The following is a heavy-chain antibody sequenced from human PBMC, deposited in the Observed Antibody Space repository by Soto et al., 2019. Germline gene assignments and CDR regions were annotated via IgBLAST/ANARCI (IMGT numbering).Heavy chain of an antibody. CDR2: IRSKAYGGTT. D-gene: IGHD4-17*01. V-gene: IGHV3-49*03. CDR1: GFTFGDYA. CDR3: TRDPLGDYGDHYYYYGMDV. Sequence: PGGSLRLSCTASGFTFGDYAMSWFRQAPGKGLEWVGFIRSKAYGGTTEYAASVKGRFTISRDDSKSIAYLQMNSLKTEDTAVYYCTRDPLGDYGDHYYYYGMDVWGQGTTVTVSS. J-gene: IGHJ6*02.